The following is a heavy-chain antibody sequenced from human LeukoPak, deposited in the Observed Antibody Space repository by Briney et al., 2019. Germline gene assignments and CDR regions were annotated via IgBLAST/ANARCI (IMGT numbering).Heavy chain of an antibody. Sequence: ASVKVSCKASGYTFTSYGISWVRQAPGQGLEWMGWISAYNGNTNYAQKLQGRVTMTTDTSTSTAYMELRSLRSDDTAVYYCARAAMIVVVRPANFDYWGQGTLVTVSS. CDR2: ISAYNGNT. J-gene: IGHJ4*02. CDR1: GYTFTSYG. D-gene: IGHD3-22*01. CDR3: ARAAMIVVVRPANFDY. V-gene: IGHV1-18*01.